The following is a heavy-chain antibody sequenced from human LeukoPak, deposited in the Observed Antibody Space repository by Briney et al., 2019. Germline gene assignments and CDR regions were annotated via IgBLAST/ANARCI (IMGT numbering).Heavy chain of an antibody. CDR1: GGSISSYY. D-gene: IGHD2-2*01. J-gene: IGHJ3*02. V-gene: IGHV4-59*08. CDR3: ARSGYCSRTTCYGPHAFDI. CDR2: IYYSGST. Sequence: PSETLSLTCTVSGGSISSYYWSWIRQPPGKGLEWIGYIYYSGSTNYNPSLKSRVTISVDTSKNQFSLKLSSVTAADTAVYYCARSGYCSRTTCYGPHAFDIWGQGTMVTVSS.